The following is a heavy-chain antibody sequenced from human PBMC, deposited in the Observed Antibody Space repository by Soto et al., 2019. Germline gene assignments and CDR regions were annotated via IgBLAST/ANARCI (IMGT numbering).Heavy chain of an antibody. J-gene: IGHJ3*02. CDR1: GFTFSSYA. V-gene: IGHV3-30-3*01. Sequence: GGSLRLSCAASGFTFSSYAMHWVRQAPGKGLEWVAVISYDGSNKYYADSVKGRLTISRENSKNTLYLQMNSMSAEDTAVYYCAREGPGLDLDAFDIWGQGTMGTVSS. CDR3: AREGPGLDLDAFDI. CDR2: ISYDGSNK. D-gene: IGHD1-1*01.